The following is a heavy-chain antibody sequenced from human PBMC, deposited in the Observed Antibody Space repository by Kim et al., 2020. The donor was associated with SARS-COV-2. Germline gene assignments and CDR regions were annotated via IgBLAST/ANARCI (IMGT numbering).Heavy chain of an antibody. J-gene: IGHJ6*02. CDR3: ARLTYYYGSGSYYTPFGMDV. CDR2: INAGNGNT. D-gene: IGHD3-10*01. CDR1: GYTFTSYA. Sequence: ASVKVSCKASGYTFTSYAMHWVRQAPGQRLEWMGWINAGNGNTKYSQKFQGRVTITRDTSASTAYMELSSPRSEDTAVYYCARLTYYYGSGSYYTPFGMDVWGQGTTVTVSS. V-gene: IGHV1-3*01.